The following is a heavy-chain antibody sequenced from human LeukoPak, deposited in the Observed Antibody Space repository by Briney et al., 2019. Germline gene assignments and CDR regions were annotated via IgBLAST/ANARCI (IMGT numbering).Heavy chain of an antibody. CDR1: GFTFSTYW. CDR2: INPDGTTT. Sequence: GGSLRLSCAASGFTFSTYWMHWFRQAPGKGLVWVSRINPDGTTTSYADSVKGRFTISRDNAKDTVYLQMNSLRAEDTAVYYCARTSTRNYYDSSGYSDYFDYWAREPWSPSPQ. CDR3: ARTSTRNYYDSSGYSDYFDY. D-gene: IGHD3-22*01. V-gene: IGHV3-74*01. J-gene: IGHJ4*02.